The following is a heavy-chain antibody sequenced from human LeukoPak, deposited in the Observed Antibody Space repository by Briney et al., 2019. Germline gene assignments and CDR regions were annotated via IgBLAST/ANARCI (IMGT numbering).Heavy chain of an antibody. CDR1: GFAFNVYA. CDR3: AKPISGGLAVTADWFHP. J-gene: IGHJ5*01. V-gene: IGHV3-23*01. D-gene: IGHD6-19*01. Sequence: PGGSLRFSCAASGFAFNVYAMSWLRQPPGKGLEWVSTINANSGTTSYAASVRGRFSISRDNSKSTLYLQLSTLRADDTATYYCAKPISGGLAVTADWFHPWGQGTLVVVSS. CDR2: INANSGTT.